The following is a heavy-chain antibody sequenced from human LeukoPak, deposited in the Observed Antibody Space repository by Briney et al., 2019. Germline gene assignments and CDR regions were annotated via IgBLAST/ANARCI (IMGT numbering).Heavy chain of an antibody. CDR2: IIPIFGTA. V-gene: IGHV1-69*13. D-gene: IGHD3-22*01. J-gene: IGHJ6*03. CDR1: GGTFSSYA. Sequence: SVKVSCKASGGTFSSYAISWVRRAPGQGLEWMGGIIPIFGTANYAQKFQGRVTITADESTSTAYMELSSLRSEDTAVYYCAIPYYNDSSGYYSPLYYYYYMDVWGKGTTVTVSS. CDR3: AIPYYNDSSGYYSPLYYYYYMDV.